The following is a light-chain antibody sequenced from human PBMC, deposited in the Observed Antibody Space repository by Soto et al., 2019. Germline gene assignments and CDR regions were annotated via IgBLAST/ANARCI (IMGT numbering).Light chain of an antibody. CDR2: QTS. CDR1: QYINTR. Sequence: EIVLTQSPATLSSFPCDIVTLSCRASQYINTRLDWYQHRPGQAPRLLIYQTSSRAAGIPARFSASGSGTDFTLTISDVQPEDFALYYCHQRQSWPRTFGQGTKVDIK. CDR3: HQRQSWPRT. J-gene: IGKJ1*01. V-gene: IGKV3-11*01.